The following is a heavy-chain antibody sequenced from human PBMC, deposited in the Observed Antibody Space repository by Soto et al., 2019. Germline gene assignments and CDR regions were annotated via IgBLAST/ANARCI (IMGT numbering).Heavy chain of an antibody. D-gene: IGHD6-19*01. V-gene: IGHV4-61*01. CDR3: ARDHPVAGLDY. J-gene: IGHJ4*02. Sequence: LSLTCTVSGGSVSSGSYYWSWIRQPPGKGLEWIGYIYYSGSTNYNPSLKSRVTISVDTSKNQFSLKLSSVTAADTAVYYCARDHPVAGLDYWGQGTLVTVSS. CDR2: IYYSGST. CDR1: GGSVSSGSYY.